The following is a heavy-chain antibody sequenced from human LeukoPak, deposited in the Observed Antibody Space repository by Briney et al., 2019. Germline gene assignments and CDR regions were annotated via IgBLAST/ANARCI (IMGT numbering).Heavy chain of an antibody. CDR2: ISYDGSNK. D-gene: IGHD3-9*01. J-gene: IGHJ4*02. V-gene: IGHV3-30*18. Sequence: GGSLRLSCAASGFTSSSYSMNWVRQAPGKGLEWVAVISYDGSNKYYADSVKGRFTISRDNSKNTLYLQMNSLRAEDTAVYYCAKTRGYFDWLSPPGYWGQGTLVTVSS. CDR3: AKTRGYFDWLSPPGY. CDR1: GFTSSSYS.